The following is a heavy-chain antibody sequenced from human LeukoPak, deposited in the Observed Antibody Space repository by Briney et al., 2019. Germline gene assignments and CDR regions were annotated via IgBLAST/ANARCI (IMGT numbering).Heavy chain of an antibody. J-gene: IGHJ6*03. CDR2: IYTSGST. V-gene: IGHV4-4*07. D-gene: IGHD5-18*01. CDR3: ARDLSYSYGLIYYSYYMDV. Sequence: SETLSLTCTVSGGSISSYYWSWIRQPAGKGLEWIGRIYTSGSTNYNPSLKSRVTMSVDTSKNQFSLKLSSVTAADTAVYYCARDLSYSYGLIYYSYYMDVWGKGTTVTVS. CDR1: GGSISSYY.